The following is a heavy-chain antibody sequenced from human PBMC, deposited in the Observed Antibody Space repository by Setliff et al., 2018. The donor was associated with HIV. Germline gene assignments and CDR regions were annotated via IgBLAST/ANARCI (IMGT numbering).Heavy chain of an antibody. V-gene: IGHV5-51*01. Sequence: GESLKISCKGSGYSFSNYWIGWVRQMPGKGLEWMGIVYPGDSDARYSPSFRGHFTISADKSITTAYLQWSSLKAPDTAMYYCAKRRASGSLLDTFDVWGQGTMVTVSS. J-gene: IGHJ3*01. CDR3: AKRRASGSLLDTFDV. CDR1: GYSFSNYW. CDR2: VYPGDSDA. D-gene: IGHD1-26*01.